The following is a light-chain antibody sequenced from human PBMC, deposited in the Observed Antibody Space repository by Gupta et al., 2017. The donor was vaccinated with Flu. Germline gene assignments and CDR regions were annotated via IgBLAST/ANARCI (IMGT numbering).Light chain of an antibody. V-gene: IGLV2-14*01. J-gene: IGLJ2*01. CDR2: EIS. Sequence: ITISCTGTSSDIGGYNYVSWYQQHPGKAPKLMSFEISTRPSRVSARFSGSKSGNSASLAITGLQAEDEADYYGNSYTSTITVLLFGGGTKLTVL. CDR1: SSDIGGYNY. CDR3: NSYTSTITVLL.